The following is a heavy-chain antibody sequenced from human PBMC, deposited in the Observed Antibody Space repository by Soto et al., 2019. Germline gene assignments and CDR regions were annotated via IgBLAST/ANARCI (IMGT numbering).Heavy chain of an antibody. CDR1: GGSVSSGSYY. J-gene: IGHJ6*02. D-gene: IGHD2-2*01. V-gene: IGHV4-61*01. CDR3: ARAPSYCISTSCYGYYYGMDV. Sequence: QVQLQESGPGLVKPSETLSLTCTVSGGSVSSGSYYWSWIRQPPGKGLEWIGYIYYSGSTNYNPSLKRRVTISVDTSKHQFSLKLSSVTAADTAVYYCARAPSYCISTSCYGYYYGMDVWGQGTTVTVSS. CDR2: IYYSGST.